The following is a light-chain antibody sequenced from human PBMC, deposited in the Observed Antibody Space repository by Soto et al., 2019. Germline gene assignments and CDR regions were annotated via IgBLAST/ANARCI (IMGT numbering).Light chain of an antibody. J-gene: IGKJ2*01. CDR1: QSIASY. V-gene: IGKV1-39*01. Sequence: DIQMTQSPSSLSASVGDRVTITCRTSQSIASYLNWYQQKPGKAPKLLIYAASTLQSGGPSRFSGSDSGTDFTLTISSLQPEDFATYYCQQRSSTPYTVGQGTKLE. CDR2: AAS. CDR3: QQRSSTPYT.